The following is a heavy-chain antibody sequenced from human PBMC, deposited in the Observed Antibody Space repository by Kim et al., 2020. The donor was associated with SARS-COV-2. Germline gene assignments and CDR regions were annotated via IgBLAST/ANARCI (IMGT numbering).Heavy chain of an antibody. CDR3: ARDQSGHGEGNWFDP. Sequence: SGRGRFTISRYNTKNTLYLQMNSLRAEDTAVYYCARDQSGHGEGNWFDPWGQGTLVTVSS. V-gene: IGHV3-30*01. J-gene: IGHJ5*02. D-gene: IGHD3-10*01.